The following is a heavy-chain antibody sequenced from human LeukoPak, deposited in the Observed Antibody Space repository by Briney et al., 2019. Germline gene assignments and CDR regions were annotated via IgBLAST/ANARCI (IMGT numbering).Heavy chain of an antibody. Sequence: GASVKVSCKASGYTFTGYYMHWLRQAPGQGLEWMGWISAYNGNTNYAQKLQGRVTMTTDTSTSTAYMELRSLRSDDTAVYYCARAVDSNYEGGYYYYYYYKDVWGKGTTVTVSS. V-gene: IGHV1-18*04. J-gene: IGHJ6*03. CDR3: ARAVDSNYEGGYYYYYYYKDV. CDR2: ISAYNGNT. D-gene: IGHD4-11*01. CDR1: GYTFTGYY.